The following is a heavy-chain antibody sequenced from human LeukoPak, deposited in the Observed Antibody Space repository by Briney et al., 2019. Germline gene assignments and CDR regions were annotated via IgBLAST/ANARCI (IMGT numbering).Heavy chain of an antibody. Sequence: GGSLRLSCAASGFTVSSNYMSWVRQAPWKGLEWVTVIYSGGSTYYADSVKGRFTISRDNSRNTLYLQMNSLRAEDTAVYYCAKDRRYSSSDYWGQGTLVTVSS. CDR3: AKDRRYSSSDY. CDR1: GFTVSSNY. V-gene: IGHV3-53*01. J-gene: IGHJ4*02. CDR2: IYSGGST. D-gene: IGHD6-6*01.